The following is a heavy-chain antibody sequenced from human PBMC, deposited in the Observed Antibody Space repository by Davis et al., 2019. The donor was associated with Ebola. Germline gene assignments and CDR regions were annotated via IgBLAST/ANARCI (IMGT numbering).Heavy chain of an antibody. CDR1: GFVFDDYT. CDR2: ISGDCYKI. D-gene: IGHD2-15*01. CDR3: VKDGSEYCSVGNCWYNGMDV. Sequence: PGGSLRLSCITSGFVFDDYTMHWVRQAPGKGLEWVSLISGDCYKIHYADSVKGRFTISRDNSKGSLSLQMSSLRAEDTALYYCVKDGSEYCSVGNCWYNGMDVWGQGTSITVSS. J-gene: IGHJ6*02. V-gene: IGHV3-43*01.